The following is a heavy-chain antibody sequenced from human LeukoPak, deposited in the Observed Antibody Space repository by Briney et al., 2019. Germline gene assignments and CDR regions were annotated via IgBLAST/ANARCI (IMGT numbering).Heavy chain of an antibody. CDR3: AKGARFLEWLLKGYLDY. J-gene: IGHJ4*02. V-gene: IGHV3-9*01. D-gene: IGHD3-3*01. CDR2: ISWNSGSI. CDR1: GFTFDDYA. Sequence: QPGRSLRLSCAASGFTFDDYAMHWVRQAPGKGLEWVSGISWNSGSIGYADSVKGRFTISRDNAKNSLYLQMNSLRAEDTALYYCAKGARFLEWLLKGYLDYWGQGTLVTVSS.